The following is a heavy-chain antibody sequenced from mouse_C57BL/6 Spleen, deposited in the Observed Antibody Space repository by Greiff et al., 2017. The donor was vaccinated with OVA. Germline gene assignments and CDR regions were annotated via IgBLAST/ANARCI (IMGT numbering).Heavy chain of an antibody. D-gene: IGHD1-1*01. V-gene: IGHV1-55*01. J-gene: IGHJ2*01. CDR3: AREWPYYGSSYFDY. CDR1: GYTFTSYW. Sequence: QVQLQQSGAELVKPGASVKMSCKASGYTFTSYWITWVKQRPGQGLEWIGDIYPGSGSTNYNEKFKSKATLTVDTSSSTAYMQLSSLTSEDSAVYYCAREWPYYGSSYFDYWGQGTTLTVSS. CDR2: IYPGSGST.